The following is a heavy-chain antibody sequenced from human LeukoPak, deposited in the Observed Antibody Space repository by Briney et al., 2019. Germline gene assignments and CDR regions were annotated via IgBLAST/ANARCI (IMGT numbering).Heavy chain of an antibody. CDR3: ARGRSSLVLQSLRGFYFDY. D-gene: IGHD4-11*01. CDR1: GGSFSGYY. CDR2: INHSGST. J-gene: IGHJ4*02. Sequence: SETLSLTCAVYGGSFSGYYWSWIRQPPGKGLEWIGEINHSGSTNYNPSLKSRVTISVDTSKNQFSLKLSSVTAADTAVYYCARGRSSLVLQSLRGFYFDYWGQGTLVTVSS. V-gene: IGHV4-34*01.